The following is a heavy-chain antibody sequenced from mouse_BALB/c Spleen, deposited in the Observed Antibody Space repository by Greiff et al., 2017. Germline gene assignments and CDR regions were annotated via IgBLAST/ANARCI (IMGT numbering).Heavy chain of an antibody. CDR1: GYTFPDYE. V-gene: IGHV1-15*01. CDR3: TRSRFDY. J-gene: IGHJ2*01. Sequence: VQLQQSGAELVRPGASVTLSCKASGYTFPDYEMHWVKQTPVHGLEWIGAIDPETGGTAYNQKFKGKATLTADKSSSTAYMELRSLTSEDSAVYYCTRSRFDYWGQGTTLTVSS. CDR2: IDPETGGT.